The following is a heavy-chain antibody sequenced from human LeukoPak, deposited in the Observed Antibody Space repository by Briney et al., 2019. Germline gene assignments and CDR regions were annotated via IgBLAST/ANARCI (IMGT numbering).Heavy chain of an antibody. J-gene: IGHJ6*03. Sequence: SETLSLTCTVSGGSIGTYYWSWIRQPPGKGLEWIGYIYYNGYTDYNPSLKSRVTISLHTSKNQFSLNLSSVTAADTAVYYCARVAAAENYYYYMDVWGKGTTVTVSS. CDR1: GGSIGTYY. D-gene: IGHD6-13*01. CDR2: IYYNGYT. V-gene: IGHV4-59*01. CDR3: ARVAAAENYYYYMDV.